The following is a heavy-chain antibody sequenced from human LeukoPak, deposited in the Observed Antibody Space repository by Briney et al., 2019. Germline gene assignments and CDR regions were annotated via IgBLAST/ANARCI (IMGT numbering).Heavy chain of an antibody. Sequence: QPGGSLRLSCAASGFTFSSYEMNWVRQAPGKGLEWVAFIRHDGSNECYADSVKGRFTISRDNSKNTLYLQMNSLRPEDTAVYRCAKEGYYYLDVWGKGTTVTISS. CDR1: GFTFSSYE. CDR2: IRHDGSNE. CDR3: AKEGYYYLDV. J-gene: IGHJ6*03. V-gene: IGHV3-30*02.